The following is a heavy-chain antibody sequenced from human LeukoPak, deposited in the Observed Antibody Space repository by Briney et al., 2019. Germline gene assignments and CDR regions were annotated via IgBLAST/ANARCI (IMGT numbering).Heavy chain of an antibody. CDR1: GYTFTSYG. Sequence: GASVKVSCKASGYTFTSYGISWVRQAPGQGLEWMGWISAYNGNTNYAQKLQGRVTMTTDTSTSTAYMELRSLRSDDTAVYYCARDANVVTMIVVVPRSGMDVWGQGTTVTVSS. D-gene: IGHD3-22*01. CDR3: ARDANVVTMIVVVPRSGMDV. V-gene: IGHV1-18*01. CDR2: ISAYNGNT. J-gene: IGHJ6*02.